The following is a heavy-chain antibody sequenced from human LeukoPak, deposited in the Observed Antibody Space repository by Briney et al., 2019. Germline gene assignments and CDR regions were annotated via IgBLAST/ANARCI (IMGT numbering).Heavy chain of an antibody. CDR3: AKNRGGSYYSGSDY. CDR1: GFTFSSYA. D-gene: IGHD1-26*01. V-gene: IGHV3-23*01. Sequence: GGSLRLSWAASGFTFSSYAMNWVRQAPGKGRDWVSAVRGSDAGTSYADSVKGRFTISRDNSKNTLYLQMNSLRAEDTAVYYCAKNRGGSYYSGSDYWGQGTLVTVSS. J-gene: IGHJ4*02. CDR2: VRGSDAGT.